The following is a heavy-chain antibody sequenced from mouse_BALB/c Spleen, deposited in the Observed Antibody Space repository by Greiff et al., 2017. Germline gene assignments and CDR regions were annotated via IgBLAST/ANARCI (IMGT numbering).Heavy chain of an antibody. V-gene: IGHV2-9*02. J-gene: IGHJ3*01. Sequence: QVQLKESGPGLVAPSQSLSITCTVSGFSLTSYGVHWVRQPPGKGLEWLGVIWAGGSTNYNSALMSRLSISKDNSKSQVFLKMNSLQTDDTAMYYSARERSLYGSSPSAFRGQESLVTVSA. CDR1: GFSLTSYG. CDR2: IWAGGST. D-gene: IGHD1-1*01. CDR3: ARERSLYGSSPSAF.